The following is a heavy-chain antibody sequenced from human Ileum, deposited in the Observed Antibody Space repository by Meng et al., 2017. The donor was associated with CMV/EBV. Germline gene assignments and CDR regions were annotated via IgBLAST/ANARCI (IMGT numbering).Heavy chain of an antibody. Sequence: SETLSLTCTVSGGSISSNSHYWAWIRQPPGKGLEWIGSIHHSGSTYHTPSLKSRVTISVDTSKNQFFLKLRSVTAADTAVYYCARDFGGGGTENWGQGTQVTVSS. J-gene: IGHJ4*01. CDR3: ARDFGGGGTEN. V-gene: IGHV4-39*07. CDR2: IHHSGST. D-gene: IGHD3-16*01. CDR1: GGSISSNSHY.